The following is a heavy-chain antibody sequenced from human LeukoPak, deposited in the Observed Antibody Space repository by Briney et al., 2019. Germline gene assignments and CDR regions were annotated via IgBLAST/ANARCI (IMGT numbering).Heavy chain of an antibody. J-gene: IGHJ4*02. D-gene: IGHD3-10*01. CDR2: IYHSGST. V-gene: IGHV4-4*02. CDR3: ARVSLVRGAPDYYFDY. Sequence: SGTLSLTCAVSGGSISSSNWWSWVRQPPGKGLEWIGEIYHSGSTNYNPSLKSRVTISVDKSKNQFSLKLSSVTAADTAVYYCARVSLVRGAPDYYFDYWGQGTLVTVSS. CDR1: GGSISSSNW.